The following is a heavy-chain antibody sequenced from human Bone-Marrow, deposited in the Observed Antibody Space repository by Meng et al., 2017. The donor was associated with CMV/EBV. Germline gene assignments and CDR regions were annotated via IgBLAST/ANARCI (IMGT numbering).Heavy chain of an antibody. CDR2: MNPTSGFA. V-gene: IGHV1-2*02. Sequence: ASVKVSCKASGYRLSDYYIHWVRQAPGQGLEWMGWMNPTSGFAHYAQKFQGRVTLTRDTSISTGYMELRRLTSDDTAVYYCARGYNWNHGDSFDLWGQGTTVTVSS. J-gene: IGHJ6*02. CDR1: GYRLSDYY. D-gene: IGHD1-14*01. CDR3: ARGYNWNHGDSFDL.